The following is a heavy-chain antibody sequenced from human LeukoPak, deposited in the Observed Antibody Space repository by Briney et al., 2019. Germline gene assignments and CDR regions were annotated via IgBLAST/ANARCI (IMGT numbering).Heavy chain of an antibody. CDR3: AKVRVGTAHFDY. D-gene: IGHD2-15*01. CDR1: TFTFSDYG. CDR2: ISHDGSNN. V-gene: IGHV3-30*18. Sequence: PGGSLRLSCIGSTFTFSDYGMHWVRQAPGKGLEWVVVISHDGSNNNYADSVKGRFTISRDNSKNTLYLQMNSLRPEDTAVYYCAKVRVGTAHFDYWGQGTLVTVSS. J-gene: IGHJ4*02.